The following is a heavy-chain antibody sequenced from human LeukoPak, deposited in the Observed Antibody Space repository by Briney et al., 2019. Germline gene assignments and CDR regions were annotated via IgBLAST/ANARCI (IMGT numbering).Heavy chain of an antibody. D-gene: IGHD6-13*01. V-gene: IGHV1-8*01. CDR2: MNPNSGNT. J-gene: IGHJ4*02. CDR1: GYTFTSYD. CDR3: ARVAEQQLSRKTVRPKAYYFDY. Sequence: ASVKVSCKASGYTFTSYDINWVRQATGQGLEWMRWMNPNSGNTGYAQKFQGRVTMTRNTSISTAYMELSSLRSEDTAVYYCARVAEQQLSRKTVRPKAYYFDYWGQGTLVTVSS.